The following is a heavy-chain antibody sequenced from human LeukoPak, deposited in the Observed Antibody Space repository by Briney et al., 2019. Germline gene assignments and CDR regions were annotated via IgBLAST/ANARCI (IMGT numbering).Heavy chain of an antibody. CDR1: GGSFSGYY. Sequence: PSETLSLTCAVYGGSFSGYYWSWIRQPPGKGLEWIGSIYYSGSTYYNPSLKSRVTISVDTSKNQFSLKLSSVTAADTAVYYCARLMYYYDSRRFDYWGQGTLVTVSS. D-gene: IGHD3-22*01. CDR2: IYYSGST. J-gene: IGHJ4*02. V-gene: IGHV4-34*01. CDR3: ARLMYYYDSRRFDY.